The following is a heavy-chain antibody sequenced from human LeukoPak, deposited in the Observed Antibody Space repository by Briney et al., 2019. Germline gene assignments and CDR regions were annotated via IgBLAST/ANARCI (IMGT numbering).Heavy chain of an antibody. CDR1: GFTFSSYE. J-gene: IGHJ4*02. V-gene: IGHV3-23*01. CDR3: APRSPAEIFDY. CDR2: ISGSGGST. Sequence: GGSLRLSCAASGFTFSSYEMNWVRQAPGKGLEWVSAISGSGGSTYYADSVKGRFTISRDNSKNTLYLQMNSLRAEDTAVYYCAPRSPAEIFDYWGQGTLVTVSS. D-gene: IGHD2-2*01.